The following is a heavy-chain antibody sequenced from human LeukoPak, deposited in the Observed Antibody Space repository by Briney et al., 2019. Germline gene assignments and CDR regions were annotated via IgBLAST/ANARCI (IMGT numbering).Heavy chain of an antibody. V-gene: IGHV1-69*05. CDR3: ARDRGGILAFDI. D-gene: IGHD3-16*01. CDR2: IIPIFGTA. CDR1: GGTFSSYA. Sequence: GASVKVSCKASGGTFSSYAISWVRQAPGQGLEWMGGIIPIFGTANYAQKFQGRVTMTRDTSISTAYMDLSGLRSDDTAVYYCARDRGGILAFDIWGQGTMVTVSS. J-gene: IGHJ3*02.